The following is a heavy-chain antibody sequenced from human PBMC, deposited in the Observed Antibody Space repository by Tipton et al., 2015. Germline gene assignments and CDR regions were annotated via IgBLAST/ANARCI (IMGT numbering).Heavy chain of an antibody. CDR2: ISGSSSYI. V-gene: IGHV3-21*01. CDR3: ARGRDNVAAAGAVY. J-gene: IGHJ4*02. Sequence: SLRLSCAGSGFTFSSYSMTWVRQAPGKGLEWVSTISGSSSYIYYADSMKGRITISRDNARKSVFPQMSSLRGDDTGVYYCARGRDNVAAAGAVYWGQGIQVTVSS. D-gene: IGHD6-25*01. CDR1: GFTFSSYS.